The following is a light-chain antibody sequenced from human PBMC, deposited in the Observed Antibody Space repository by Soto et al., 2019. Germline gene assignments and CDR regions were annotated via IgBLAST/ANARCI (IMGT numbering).Light chain of an antibody. CDR3: QQYGSSSWT. J-gene: IGKJ1*01. V-gene: IGKV3-20*01. CDR1: QSVSSSY. Sequence: EIVLTQSPGTLSLSPGEGATLSCRASQSVSSSYLAWYQQKPGQAPRLLIYGASIKATGIPDRFSGSGSGTDFTLTISRLEPEDFAVYYCQQYGSSSWTFGQGTKVDIK. CDR2: GAS.